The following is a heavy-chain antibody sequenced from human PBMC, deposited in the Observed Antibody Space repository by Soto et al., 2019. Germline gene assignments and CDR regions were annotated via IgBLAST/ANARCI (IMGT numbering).Heavy chain of an antibody. CDR1: GFTFSSYA. CDR2: ISYDGSNK. V-gene: IGHV3-30*04. Sequence: GGSLRLSCAASGFTFSSYAMHWVRQAPGKGLEWVAVISYDGSNKYYADSVKGRFTISRDNSKNTLYLQMNSLRAEDTAVYYCARALPVGASDYWGQGTLVTVSS. CDR3: ARALPVGASDY. J-gene: IGHJ4*02. D-gene: IGHD1-26*01.